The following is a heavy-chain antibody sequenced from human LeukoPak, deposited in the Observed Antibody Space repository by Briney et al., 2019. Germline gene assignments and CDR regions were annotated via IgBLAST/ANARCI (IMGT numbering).Heavy chain of an antibody. D-gene: IGHD2-8*02. V-gene: IGHV4-59*08. CDR3: ARQLVDWFDP. J-gene: IGHJ5*02. Sequence: SETLSLTCTVSGGSISSYYWSWIRQPPGKGLEWIGYIYYSGGTNYNPSLKSRVTISVDTSKNQFSLKLSSVTAADTAVYYCARQLVDWFDPWGQGTLVTVSS. CDR1: GGSISSYY. CDR2: IYYSGGT.